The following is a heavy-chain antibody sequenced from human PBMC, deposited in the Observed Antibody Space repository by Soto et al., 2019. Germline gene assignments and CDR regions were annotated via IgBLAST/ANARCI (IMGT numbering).Heavy chain of an antibody. CDR1: GYTFTSYA. Sequence: QVQLVQSGAEVKKPGASVKVSCKASGYTFTSYAMHWVRQAPGQRLEWMGWINAGNGNTKYSQKFQGRVTITRDTSASTAYMELSSLRSEDTAVYYCARIGSGSSSKYYGMDVWGQGTTVTVSS. J-gene: IGHJ6*02. CDR2: INAGNGNT. CDR3: ARIGSGSSSKYYGMDV. V-gene: IGHV1-3*01. D-gene: IGHD6-6*01.